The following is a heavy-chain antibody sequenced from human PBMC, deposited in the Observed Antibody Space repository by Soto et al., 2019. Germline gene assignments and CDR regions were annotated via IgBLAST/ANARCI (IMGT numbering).Heavy chain of an antibody. J-gene: IGHJ3*02. CDR2: IIPIFGTA. Sequence: SVKVSCKASGGTFSSYAISWVRQAPGQGLEWMGGIIPIFGTANYAQKFQGRVTITADESTSTAYMELSSLRSEDTAVYYCATQTYLRYFGPLYAFDIWGQGTMVTV. D-gene: IGHD3-9*01. V-gene: IGHV1-69*13. CDR1: GGTFSSYA. CDR3: ATQTYLRYFGPLYAFDI.